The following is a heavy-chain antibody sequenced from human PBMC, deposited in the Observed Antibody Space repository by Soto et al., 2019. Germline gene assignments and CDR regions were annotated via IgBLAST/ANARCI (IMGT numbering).Heavy chain of an antibody. CDR1: GGTFSSYA. CDR3: ARGKSVVTPLTSLYWYFDL. CDR2: IIPIFGTA. D-gene: IGHD2-21*02. J-gene: IGHJ2*01. V-gene: IGHV1-69*01. Sequence: QVQRVQSGAEVKKPGSSVKVSCKASGGTFSSYAISWVRQAPGQGLEWMGGIIPIFGTANYAQKFQGRVTITADESTSTAYMELSSLRSEDTAVYYCARGKSVVTPLTSLYWYFDLWGRGTLVTVSS.